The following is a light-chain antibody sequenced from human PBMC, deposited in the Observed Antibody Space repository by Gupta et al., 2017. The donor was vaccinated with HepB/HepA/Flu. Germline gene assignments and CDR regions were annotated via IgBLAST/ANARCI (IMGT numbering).Light chain of an antibody. V-gene: IGLV2-23*02. CDR3: CSYAGSSTFVV. CDR1: SSDVGSYNL. J-gene: IGLJ2*01. CDR2: EVS. Sequence: SALPQPASVSGSPGQSITSSCTGTSSDVGSYNLVSWYQQHPGQAPKLMIYEVSKRPSGVSNRFSGSKSGNTASLTIAGLQAEDEADYYCCSYAGSSTFVVFGGGTKLTVL.